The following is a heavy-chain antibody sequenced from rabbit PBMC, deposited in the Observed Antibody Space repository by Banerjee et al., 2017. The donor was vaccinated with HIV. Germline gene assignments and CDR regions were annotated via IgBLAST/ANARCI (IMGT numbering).Heavy chain of an antibody. V-gene: IGHV1S45*01. CDR3: ARGDGSDGYGYGNYFDL. Sequence: QEQLEESGGDLVKPGASLTLTCTASGFSFSSGYDMCWVRQAPGKGLEWIACIYAGVSGSTYYASWAKGRFTISKTSSTTVTLQMTSLTAADTATYFCARGDGSDGYGYGNYFDLWGQGTLVTVS. CDR2: IYAGVSGST. CDR1: GFSFSSGYD. D-gene: IGHD6-1*01. J-gene: IGHJ4*01.